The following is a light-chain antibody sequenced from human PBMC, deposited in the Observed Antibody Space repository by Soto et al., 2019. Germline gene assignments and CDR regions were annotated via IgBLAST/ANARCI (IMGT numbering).Light chain of an antibody. CDR3: SSYRSSSTLVV. CDR2: EVS. J-gene: IGLJ2*01. Sequence: QSVLTQPASVSGSPGQSITISCTGTSTDVGGYNYVSWFQQHPGKAPKLMIYEVSNRPSGVSNRFSGSKSGNTASLTISGLQAEDEADYHCSSYRSSSTLVVFGGGTKLTVL. CDR1: STDVGGYNY. V-gene: IGLV2-14*01.